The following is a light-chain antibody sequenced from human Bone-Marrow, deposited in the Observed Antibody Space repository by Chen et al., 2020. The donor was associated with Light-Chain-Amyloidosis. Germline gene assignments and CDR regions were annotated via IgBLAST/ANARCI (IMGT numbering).Light chain of an antibody. Sequence: SYVLTQPSSVSVAPGQTATIACGGNNIGSTSVHWYQQTPGQAPLLVGYDDSDRPSGIPERVSGSNSGNTATLTSSRVEAGDEADYYCQVWDRSSDRPVFGGGTKLTVL. J-gene: IGLJ3*02. CDR3: QVWDRSSDRPV. CDR2: DDS. V-gene: IGLV3-21*02. CDR1: NIGSTS.